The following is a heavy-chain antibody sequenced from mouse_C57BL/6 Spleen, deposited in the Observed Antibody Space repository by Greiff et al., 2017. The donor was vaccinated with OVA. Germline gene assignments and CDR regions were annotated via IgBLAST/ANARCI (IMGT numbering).Heavy chain of an antibody. D-gene: IGHD2-4*01. CDR3: ARSSYDYDGSLYAMDY. CDR1: GYTFTSYW. J-gene: IGHJ4*01. V-gene: IGHV1-69*01. CDR2: IDPSDSYT. Sequence: VQLQQPGAELVMPGASVKLSCKASGYTFTSYWMHWVKQRPGQGLEWIGEIDPSDSYTNYNQKFKGKSTLTVDKSSSTAYMQLSSLTSEDSAVYYCARSSYDYDGSLYAMDYWGQGTSVTVSS.